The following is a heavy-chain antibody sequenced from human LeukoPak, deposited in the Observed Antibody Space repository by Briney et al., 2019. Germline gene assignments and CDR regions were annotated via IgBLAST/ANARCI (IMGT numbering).Heavy chain of an antibody. CDR3: ARDKRGYCGGDCYSDY. D-gene: IGHD2-21*02. V-gene: IGHV1-18*01. CDR1: GYTFTSYG. J-gene: IGHJ4*02. Sequence: GASVKVSCKASGYTFTSYGISWVRQAPGQGLEWMGWISAYNGNTNYAQKLQGRVTMTTDTSTSTAYMELRSLRSDDTAVYYCARDKRGYCGGDCYSDYWGQGTLVTVSS. CDR2: ISAYNGNT.